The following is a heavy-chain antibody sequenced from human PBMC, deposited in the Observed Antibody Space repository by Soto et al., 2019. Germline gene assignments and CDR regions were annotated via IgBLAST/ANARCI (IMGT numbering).Heavy chain of an antibody. CDR1: GFTFSSYA. J-gene: IGHJ4*02. Sequence: GGSLRLSCAASGFTFSSYAMHWVRQAPGKGLEWVAVISYDGSNKYYADSVKGRFTISRDNSKNTLYLQMNSLRAEDTAVYYCARDSLRTVLDYYDSSGYYFRPDFFDYWGQGTLVTVSS. CDR2: ISYDGSNK. V-gene: IGHV3-30-3*01. D-gene: IGHD3-22*01. CDR3: ARDSLRTVLDYYDSSGYYFRPDFFDY.